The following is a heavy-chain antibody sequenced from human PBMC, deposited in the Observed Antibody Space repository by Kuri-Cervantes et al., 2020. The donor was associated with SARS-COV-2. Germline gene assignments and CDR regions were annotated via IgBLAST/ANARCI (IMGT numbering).Heavy chain of an antibody. CDR3: ARDSANRYYYDSSGYYPPLDY. D-gene: IGHD3-22*01. V-gene: IGHV1-69*10. J-gene: IGHJ4*02. CDR2: IIPILGIA. CDR1: GGTFSSYA. Sequence: SVKVSCKASGGTFSSYAISWVRQAPGQGLEWMGGIIPILGIANYAQKFQGRVTIIADKSTSTAYMELRSLRSDDTAVYYCARDSANRYYYDSSGYYPPLDYWGQGTLVTVSS.